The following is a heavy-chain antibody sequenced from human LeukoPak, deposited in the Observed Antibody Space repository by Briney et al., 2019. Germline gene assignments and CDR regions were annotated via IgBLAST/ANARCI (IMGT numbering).Heavy chain of an antibody. CDR1: GGSTRRSGYY. J-gene: IGHJ6*02. Sequence: SETLSLTCSVSGGSTRRSGYYWGWVRQPPGKGLTWIGSIYESGTTYYNPSFKSRAFISVDTSKNRFSLQLTSVTAADRGVYFCVKISDIWGRGATVSVSS. CDR2: IYESGTT. CDR3: VKISDI. V-gene: IGHV4-39*01.